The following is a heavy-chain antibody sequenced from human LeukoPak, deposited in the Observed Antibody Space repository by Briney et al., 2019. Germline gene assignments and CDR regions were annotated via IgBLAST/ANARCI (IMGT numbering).Heavy chain of an antibody. CDR1: GFTFSGYA. V-gene: IGHV3-30*04. Sequence: GGSLRLSCAASGFTFSGYAMHWVRQAPGTGLEWLTVISTDGNDKHYADSVKGRFTVARDNSKNTLLLQMNNVRTEDTAVYYCAKDKSVSADYYFDYWGQGTLVTVSS. CDR3: AKDKSVSADYYFDY. D-gene: IGHD3-10*01. J-gene: IGHJ4*02. CDR2: ISTDGNDK.